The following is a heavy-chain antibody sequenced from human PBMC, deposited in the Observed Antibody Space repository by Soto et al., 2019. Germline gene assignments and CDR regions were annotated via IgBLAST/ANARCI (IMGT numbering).Heavy chain of an antibody. Sequence: KTSETLSLTCAVYGGSFSGYYWSWIRQPPGKGLEWIGEINHSGSTNYNPSLKSRVTISVDTSKNQFSLKLSSVTAADTAVYYCARGRRVAATPYYYYYGMDVWGQGTTVTVSS. CDR3: ARGRRVAATPYYYYYGMDV. CDR2: INHSGST. V-gene: IGHV4-34*01. CDR1: GGSFSGYY. J-gene: IGHJ6*02. D-gene: IGHD2-15*01.